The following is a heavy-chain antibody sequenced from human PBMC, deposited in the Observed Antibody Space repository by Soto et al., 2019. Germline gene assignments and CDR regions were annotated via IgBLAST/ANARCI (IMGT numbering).Heavy chain of an antibody. D-gene: IGHD2-21*02. J-gene: IGHJ5*02. CDR1: GDSIGGVGY. V-gene: IGHV4-31*03. CDR2: ISSSGST. Sequence: SSETLSLTCTVSGDSIGGVGYWSWIRQFPGRGLEWIGCISSSGSTYYNPALNNRISLSLDTSQNQFSPKLLSVTAADTAIYYCARSGVTGIVIPSHWFDPWGQGTLVTVSS. CDR3: ARSGVTGIVIPSHWFDP.